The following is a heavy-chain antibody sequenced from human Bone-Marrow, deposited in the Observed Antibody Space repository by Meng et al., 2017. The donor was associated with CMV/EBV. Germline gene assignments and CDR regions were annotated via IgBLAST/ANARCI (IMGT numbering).Heavy chain of an antibody. CDR1: GFTVSSNY. J-gene: IGHJ4*02. Sequence: EVELVESGGGLVQPGGSLGLSCAASGFTVSSNYMSWVRRAPGKGLEWVSVIYGGGNTYYTDSVKGRFTISRDNSKNTLYLQMNSLRAEDTAVYYCARDPGATVNWGQGTLVTVSS. V-gene: IGHV3-66*01. D-gene: IGHD1-26*01. CDR3: ARDPGATVN. CDR2: IYGGGNT.